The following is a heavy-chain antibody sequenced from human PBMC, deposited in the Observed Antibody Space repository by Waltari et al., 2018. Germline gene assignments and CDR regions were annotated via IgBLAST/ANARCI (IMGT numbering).Heavy chain of an antibody. CDR2: ISGSGGST. Sequence: VQLVESGGGLVKPGGSLRLSCAASGFTFSDSYMSWIRQAPGKGVEWVSAISGSGGSTYYADSVKGRFTISRDNSKNTLYLQMNSLRAEDTAVYYCAKDGSATSYYWGQGTLVTVSS. CDR3: AKDGSATSYY. V-gene: IGHV3-23*04. D-gene: IGHD5-12*01. J-gene: IGHJ4*02. CDR1: GFTFSDSY.